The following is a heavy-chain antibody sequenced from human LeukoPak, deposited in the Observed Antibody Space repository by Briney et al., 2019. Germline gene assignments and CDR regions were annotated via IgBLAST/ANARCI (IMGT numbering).Heavy chain of an antibody. Sequence: ASVKVSCKASGYTFNDYYMHWVRQAPGQGLEWMGWMNPNSGGTNYPQKFQGRVTMTRDTSINTAYMELSRLRSDDTAVYYCARDLSGTYQIDYWGQGTLVTVSS. V-gene: IGHV1-2*02. CDR1: GYTFNDYY. CDR3: ARDLSGTYQIDY. CDR2: MNPNSGGT. D-gene: IGHD3-10*01. J-gene: IGHJ4*02.